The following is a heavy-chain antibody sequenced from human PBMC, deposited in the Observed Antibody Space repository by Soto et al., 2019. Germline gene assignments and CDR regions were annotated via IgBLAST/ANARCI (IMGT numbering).Heavy chain of an antibody. Sequence: EVQLVESGGGMVKTGGSLRLSCEASGFTFNTCSMNWVSLAPGKGLKWVSSNSSRSGWIYYAVSVKGRFTISRDNAKDSLYLQMSSLRAEDTAVYYCAKGGGDFLRPDGFDVWGQGTTVSVSS. CDR2: NSSRSGWI. CDR3: AKGGGDFLRPDGFDV. V-gene: IGHV3-21*01. CDR1: GFTFNTCS. D-gene: IGHD2-21*02. J-gene: IGHJ3*01.